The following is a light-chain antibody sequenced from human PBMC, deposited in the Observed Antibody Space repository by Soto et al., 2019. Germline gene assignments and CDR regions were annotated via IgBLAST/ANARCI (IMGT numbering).Light chain of an antibody. CDR1: SSDVGAYKY. Sequence: QSVLTQPASVSGSPGQSITISCTGSSSDVGAYKYVSWFQQHPGKAPKLIIYEVSNRPSGVSDRFSASKSGNTASLTISGLQAEDEADYYCNSFRVNRLYVFGTGTKLTVL. CDR3: NSFRVNRLYV. V-gene: IGLV2-14*01. CDR2: EVS. J-gene: IGLJ1*01.